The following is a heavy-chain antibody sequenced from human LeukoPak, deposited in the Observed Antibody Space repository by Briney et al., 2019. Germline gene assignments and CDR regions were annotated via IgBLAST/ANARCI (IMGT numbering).Heavy chain of an antibody. CDR2: ITSSSTTI. J-gene: IGHJ4*02. CDR3: ASGYSSSHYRYYFDY. CDR1: GFTFSSYS. Sequence: GGSLRLSCAASGFTFSSYSMNWVRQAPGKRLEWVSYITSSSTTIYYADSVKGRFTISRDNAKNSLYLQMNSLRDEDTAVYYCASGYSSSHYRYYFDYWGQGTLVTVSS. D-gene: IGHD6-13*01. V-gene: IGHV3-48*02.